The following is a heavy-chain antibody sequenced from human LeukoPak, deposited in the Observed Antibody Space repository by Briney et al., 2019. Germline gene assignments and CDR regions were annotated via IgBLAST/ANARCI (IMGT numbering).Heavy chain of an antibody. CDR2: IYYSGST. J-gene: IGHJ5*02. Sequence: SETLSLTCTVSGGSISSYYWSWIRQPPGKGLEWIGYIYYSGSTNYNPSLKSRVTISVDTSKNQFSLKLSSVTAADTAVYYCAREGGLVPAAENWFDPWGQGALVTVSS. CDR3: AREGGLVPAAENWFDP. V-gene: IGHV4-59*01. CDR1: GGSISSYY. D-gene: IGHD2-2*01.